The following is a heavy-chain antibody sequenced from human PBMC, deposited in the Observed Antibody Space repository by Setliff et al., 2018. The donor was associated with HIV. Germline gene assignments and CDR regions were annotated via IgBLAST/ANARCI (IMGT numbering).Heavy chain of an antibody. Sequence: ASVKVSCKASGYSFTRNFVHWVRQAPGQRLEWMGWINAGNGNTKYSQKFQGRVTISTDTSASTVYMELNSLRSEDTAIYYCARDIGSVWHNWFDPWGQGTQVTVSS. D-gene: IGHD6-19*01. CDR1: GYSFTRNF. CDR3: ARDIGSVWHNWFDP. CDR2: INAGNGNT. V-gene: IGHV1-3*01. J-gene: IGHJ5*02.